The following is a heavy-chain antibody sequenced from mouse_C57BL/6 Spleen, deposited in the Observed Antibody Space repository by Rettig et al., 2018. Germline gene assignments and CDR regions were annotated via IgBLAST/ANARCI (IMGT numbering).Heavy chain of an antibody. Sequence: DKATLTADKSSSTAYMQLSSLTSEDSAVYYCARGYYFDYWGQGTTLTVSS. V-gene: IGHV1-4*01. J-gene: IGHJ2*01. CDR3: ARGYYFDY.